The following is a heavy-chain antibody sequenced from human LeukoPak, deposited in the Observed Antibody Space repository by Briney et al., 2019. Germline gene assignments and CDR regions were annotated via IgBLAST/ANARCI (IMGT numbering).Heavy chain of an antibody. J-gene: IGHJ5*02. D-gene: IGHD3-16*01. CDR3: ARVEGGGRRGYWFDP. Sequence: GASVKVSCKASGYIFTSYGISWVRQAPGLGLEWMGWSSTYNGNKNYAQKFQGRVTMTTDTSTSTAYMELRSLTSDDTAVYYCARVEGGGRRGYWFDPWGQGTLVTVSS. V-gene: IGHV1-18*01. CDR1: GYIFTSYG. CDR2: SSTYNGNK.